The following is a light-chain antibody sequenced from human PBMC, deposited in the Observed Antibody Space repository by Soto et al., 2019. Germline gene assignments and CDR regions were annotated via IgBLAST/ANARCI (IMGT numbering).Light chain of an antibody. CDR1: SSDVGSYNL. CDR3: CSYAGSSPYV. V-gene: IGLV2-23*01. J-gene: IGLJ1*01. CDR2: EGS. Sequence: ALTQPASVSGSPGQSITISCTGTSSDVGSYNLVSWYQQHPGKAPKLMIYEGSKRPSGVSNRFSGSKSGNTASLTISGLQAEDEADYYCCSYAGSSPYVFGTGTKVTVL.